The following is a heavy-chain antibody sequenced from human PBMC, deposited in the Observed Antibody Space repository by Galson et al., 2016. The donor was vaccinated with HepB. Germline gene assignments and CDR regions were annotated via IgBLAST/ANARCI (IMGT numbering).Heavy chain of an antibody. CDR1: GFSFTDYY. J-gene: IGHJ4*02. CDR3: ARTYTSGYFSEGYFDY. V-gene: IGHV3-11*01. D-gene: IGHD3-3*01. Sequence: SLRLSCAASGFSFTDYYVSWIRQAPGKGLEWISHISGTDIISYADSVKGRFTISRDNAKNSLFLQMNSLRAEDTAVYYCARTYTSGYFSEGYFDYWGQGTLVTVSS. CDR2: ISGTDII.